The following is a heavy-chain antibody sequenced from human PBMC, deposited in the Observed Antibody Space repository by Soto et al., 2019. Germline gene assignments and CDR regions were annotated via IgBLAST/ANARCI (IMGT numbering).Heavy chain of an antibody. CDR2: ISAYNGNT. Sequence: RQGLEWMGWISAYNGNTNYAQKLQGRVTMTTDTSTSTAYMELRSLRSDDTAVYYCARDSPGGAEAGKAPRLDAWAQGTTVTVYS. J-gene: IGHJ6*02. V-gene: IGHV1-18*01. CDR3: ARDSPGGAEAGKAPRLDA. D-gene: IGHD6-13*01.